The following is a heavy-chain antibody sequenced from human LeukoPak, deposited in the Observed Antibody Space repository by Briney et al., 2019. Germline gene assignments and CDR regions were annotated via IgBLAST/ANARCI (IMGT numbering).Heavy chain of an antibody. CDR2: IQFDGSNK. V-gene: IGHV3-30*02. Sequence: GGSLRLSCAASGFTFSSYAMHWVRQAPGKGLEWVAFIQFDGSNKYYADSVKGRFTISRDNSKNTLYLQMNSLRAEDTAVYYCASGKGQWNDYYMDVWGKGTTVTVSS. CDR3: ASGKGQWNDYYMDV. CDR1: GFTFSSYA. D-gene: IGHD1-1*01. J-gene: IGHJ6*03.